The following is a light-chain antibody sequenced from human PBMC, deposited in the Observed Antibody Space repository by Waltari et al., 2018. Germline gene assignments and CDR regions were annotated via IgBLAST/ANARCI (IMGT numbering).Light chain of an antibody. J-gene: IGLJ6*01. V-gene: IGLV3-9*01. Sequence: SYELAQPLPVSVALGPTARITCGGNNNGSKNEHWYQQKSGQAPVLVIYRDSNRPSGIPERFSGSNSGNTATLTISRAQAGDEADYYCQVWDRSTVFGSGTKVTVL. CDR2: RDS. CDR1: NNGSKN. CDR3: QVWDRSTV.